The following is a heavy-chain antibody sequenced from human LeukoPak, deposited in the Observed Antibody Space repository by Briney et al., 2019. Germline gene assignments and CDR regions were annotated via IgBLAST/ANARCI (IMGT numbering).Heavy chain of an antibody. J-gene: IGHJ4*02. CDR3: ARATWGSGSPRYFDY. Sequence: GGSLRLSCAASGFTFSSYEMNWVRQAPGKGLEWVSYISSSGSTIYYADSVKGRFTISRDNAKNSLYLQMNSLRAEDTAVYYCARATWGSGSPRYFDYWGQGTLVTVSS. V-gene: IGHV3-48*03. CDR2: ISSSGSTI. D-gene: IGHD3-10*01. CDR1: GFTFSSYE.